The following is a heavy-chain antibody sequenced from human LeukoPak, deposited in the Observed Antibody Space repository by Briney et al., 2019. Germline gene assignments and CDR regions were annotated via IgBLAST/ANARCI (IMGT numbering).Heavy chain of an antibody. CDR3: ARETFGSGSYPDF. CDR1: GFTFSSYS. J-gene: IGHJ4*02. CDR2: IWHDGSHK. Sequence: PGGSLRLSCAASGFTFSSYSMNWVRQAPGKGLEWVALIWHDGSHKFYSNSVRGQFTISRDNSKNTVYLQMNNLRPDDTAVYYCARETFGSGSYPDFWGQGTLVTVSS. D-gene: IGHD3-10*01. V-gene: IGHV3-33*08.